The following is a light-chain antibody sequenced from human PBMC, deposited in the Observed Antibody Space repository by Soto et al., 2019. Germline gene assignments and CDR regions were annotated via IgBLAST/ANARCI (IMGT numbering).Light chain of an antibody. V-gene: IGKV1-33*01. CDR1: QDIRKY. CDR3: QQANSFPRT. Sequence: IQMTQSPSSLSASVGDRVTITCQATQDIRKYLNWYQQKPGKAPKLLIYDASSLETGVPSRFSGSGSGTDFTLAISSLQPEDFATYYCQQANSFPRTFGGGTKVDIK. CDR2: DAS. J-gene: IGKJ4*01.